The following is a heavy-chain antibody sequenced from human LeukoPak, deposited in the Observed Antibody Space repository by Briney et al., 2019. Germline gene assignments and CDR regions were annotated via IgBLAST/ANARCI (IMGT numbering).Heavy chain of an antibody. CDR1: GGSFSGYY. CDR2: INHSGST. Sequence: PSETLSLTCAVYGGSFSGYYWSWIRQPPGKGLEWIGEINHSGSTNYNPSLKSRVTMSVDTSKNQFSLKLSSVTAADTAVYYCARDRIAAERPNWFDPWGQGTLVTVSS. J-gene: IGHJ5*02. V-gene: IGHV4-34*01. CDR3: ARDRIAAERPNWFDP. D-gene: IGHD6-13*01.